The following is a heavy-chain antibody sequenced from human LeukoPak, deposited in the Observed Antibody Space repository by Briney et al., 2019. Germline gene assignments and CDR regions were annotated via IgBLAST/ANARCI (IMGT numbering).Heavy chain of an antibody. CDR3: ATGGMYHWNAPIFEY. V-gene: IGHV1-24*01. CDR1: GYTLTELS. D-gene: IGHD1-1*01. Sequence: ASVKVSCKVSGYTLTELSMHWVRQAPGKGLEWMGGFDPEDGETIYAQKFQGRVTMTEDTSTDTAYMELSSLRSEDTAVYYCATGGMYHWNAPIFEYWGPGTLVTVSS. J-gene: IGHJ4*02. CDR2: FDPEDGET.